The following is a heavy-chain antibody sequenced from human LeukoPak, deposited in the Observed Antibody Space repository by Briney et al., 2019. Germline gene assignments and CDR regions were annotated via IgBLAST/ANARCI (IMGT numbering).Heavy chain of an antibody. V-gene: IGHV1-46*01. D-gene: IGHD3-22*01. CDR1: GYTFTSYY. Sequence: AXVKVSCKASGYTFTSYYMHWVRQAPGQGLEWMAIINPSGGSTIYAQKFQGRVTMTRDTSTSTVYMELSSLRSEDTAVYYCARDSRPSYDSSGYYYPGDYWGQGTLVTVSS. J-gene: IGHJ4*02. CDR3: ARDSRPSYDSSGYYYPGDY. CDR2: INPSGGST.